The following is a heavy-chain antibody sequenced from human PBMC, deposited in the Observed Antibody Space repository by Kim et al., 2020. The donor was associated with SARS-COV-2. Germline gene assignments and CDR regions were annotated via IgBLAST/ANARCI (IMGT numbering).Heavy chain of an antibody. CDR3: ARDPNLYSSGFDY. CDR1: GGSISSSNW. V-gene: IGHV4-4*02. CDR2: IFHSGST. J-gene: IGHJ4*02. Sequence: SETLSLTCAVSGGSISSSNWWSWVRQPPGKGLEWIGEIFHSGSTNYNPSLKSRVSISVDKSKNQLSLKLTSVTAADTAMYYCARDPNLYSSGFDYWGQGTLVTVSS. D-gene: IGHD6-19*01.